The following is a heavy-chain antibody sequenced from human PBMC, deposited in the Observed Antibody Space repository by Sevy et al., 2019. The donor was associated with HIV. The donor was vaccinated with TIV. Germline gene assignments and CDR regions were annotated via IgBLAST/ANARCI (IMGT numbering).Heavy chain of an antibody. V-gene: IGHV3-23*01. Sequence: GGSLRLSCVASGFTFSNYAMNWVRQAPGKGLEWVSTIFRGGDGTYYADSVKGRFTISRDNSKDTVYLQWSSLRADDTAVYYCAGALYDSSGSFDALDIWGQGTMVTASS. CDR2: IFRGGDGT. CDR1: GFTFSNYA. J-gene: IGHJ3*02. D-gene: IGHD3-22*01. CDR3: AGALYDSSGSFDALDI.